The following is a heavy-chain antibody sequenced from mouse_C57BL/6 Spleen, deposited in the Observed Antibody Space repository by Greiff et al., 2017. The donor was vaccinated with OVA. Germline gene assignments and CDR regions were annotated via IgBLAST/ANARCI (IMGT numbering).Heavy chain of an antibody. D-gene: IGHD1-1*01. CDR2: IDPNSGGT. CDR3: ARSGTTVVSENYYAMDY. CDR1: GYTFTSYW. V-gene: IGHV1-72*01. Sequence: QVQLQQSGAELVKPGASVKLSCKASGYTFTSYWMHWVKQRPGRGLEWIGRIDPNSGGTKYNEKFKSKATLTVDKPSSTAYMQLSSLTSEDSAVYYCARSGTTVVSENYYAMDYWGQGTSVTVSS. J-gene: IGHJ4*01.